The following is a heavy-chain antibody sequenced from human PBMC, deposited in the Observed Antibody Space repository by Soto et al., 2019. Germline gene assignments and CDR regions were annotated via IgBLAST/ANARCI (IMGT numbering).Heavy chain of an antibody. CDR2: IIPIFGTA. CDR3: FFVAASTPDAFEI. J-gene: IGHJ3*02. CDR1: GGTFSSYA. D-gene: IGHD2-15*01. Sequence: ASVQVSCKASGGTFSSYAISWVRQAPGQGLEWMGGIIPIFGTANYAQKFQGRVTITADESTSTAYMELSSLRSEDTAVYYCFFVAASTPDAFEIWGKGTMVTVS. V-gene: IGHV1-69*13.